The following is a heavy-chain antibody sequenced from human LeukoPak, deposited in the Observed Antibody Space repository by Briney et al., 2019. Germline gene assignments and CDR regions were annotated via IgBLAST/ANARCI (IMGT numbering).Heavy chain of an antibody. CDR3: ARTTEGYCSSASCFGFSYSYYMDV. CDR1: GGTFSSYA. Sequence: SVKVSCKASGGTFSSYAISWVRQAPGQGLEWMGGIIPIFGTANYAQKFQGRVTITADKSTSTAYMELSSLRSEDTAVYYCARTTEGYCSSASCFGFSYSYYMDVWGKGTTVTISS. J-gene: IGHJ6*03. CDR2: IIPIFGTA. D-gene: IGHD2-2*01. V-gene: IGHV1-69*06.